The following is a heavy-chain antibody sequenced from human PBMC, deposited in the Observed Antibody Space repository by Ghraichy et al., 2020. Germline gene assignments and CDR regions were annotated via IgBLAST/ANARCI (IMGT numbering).Heavy chain of an antibody. CDR1: GFTFNGYA. V-gene: IGHV3-23*01. D-gene: IGHD2-21*02. CDR2: IGTSGSGI. J-gene: IGHJ4*02. Sequence: GESLNISCAASGFTFNGYAMSWVRQAPGKGLEWISIIGTSGSGIQYADSVKGRFTISRDDSRNTLYLQMNSLRTEDTAIYYCAKGKGAYCGDDCFSRILDYWGQGTLVTVSS. CDR3: AKGKGAYCGDDCFSRILDY.